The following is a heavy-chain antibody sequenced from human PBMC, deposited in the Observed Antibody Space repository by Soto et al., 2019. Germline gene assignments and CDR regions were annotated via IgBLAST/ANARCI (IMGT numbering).Heavy chain of an antibody. Sequence: QVQLVQSGAEVKKPGSSVKVSCKASGATFRSYAISGWGQAPGQGLEWMGGIIPIFGTANYAQKFQGRVTITADESTSTAYMELSSLRSEDTAVYYCARDGGVYDYSPFDYWGQGTLVTVSS. D-gene: IGHD4-4*01. CDR3: ARDGGVYDYSPFDY. J-gene: IGHJ4*02. V-gene: IGHV1-69*12. CDR2: IIPIFGTA. CDR1: GATFRSYA.